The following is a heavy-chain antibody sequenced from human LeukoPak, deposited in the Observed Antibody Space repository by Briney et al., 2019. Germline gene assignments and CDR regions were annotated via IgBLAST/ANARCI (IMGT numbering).Heavy chain of an antibody. CDR2: IIPIFGTA. D-gene: IGHD3-10*01. Sequence: GASVKVSCKASGYTFSSYAISWVRQAPGQALEWMGGIIPIFGTANYAQKFQGRVTITADESTSTAYMELSSLRSEDTAVYYCAILTNRNYGDYWGQGTLVTVSS. J-gene: IGHJ4*02. CDR3: AILTNRNYGDY. V-gene: IGHV1-69*13. CDR1: GYTFSSYA.